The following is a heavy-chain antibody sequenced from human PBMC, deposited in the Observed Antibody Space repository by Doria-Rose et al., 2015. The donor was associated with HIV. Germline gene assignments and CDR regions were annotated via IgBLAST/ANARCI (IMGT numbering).Heavy chain of an antibody. V-gene: IGHV2-26*01. CDR2: IFSDDER. CDR1: GVSLSSPGMG. CDR3: ARIKSSRWYHKYYFDF. Sequence: VTLKESGPVLVKPTETLTLTCTVSGVSLSSPGMGVSWIRQPPGKALEWLANIFSDDERSYKTSLKSRLTLSRGTSKSQVVLTMTDMDPVDTATYYCARIKSSRWYHKYYFDFWGQGTLVIVSA. D-gene: IGHD6-13*01. J-gene: IGHJ4*02.